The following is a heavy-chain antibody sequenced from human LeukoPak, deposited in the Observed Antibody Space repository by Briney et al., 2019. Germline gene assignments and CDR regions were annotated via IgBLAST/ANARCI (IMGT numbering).Heavy chain of an antibody. D-gene: IGHD6-19*01. J-gene: IGHJ6*02. CDR2: IYYSGST. CDR3: ARVFSSGWSTKFRDGMDV. V-gene: IGHV4-59*01. Sequence: PSETLSLTCTVSGGSISSYYWSWIRQPPGKGLKWIGYIYYSGSTNYNPSLKSRVTISVDTSKNQFSLRLSSVTAADTAAYYCARVFSSGWSTKFRDGMDVWGQGTTVTVSS. CDR1: GGSISSYY.